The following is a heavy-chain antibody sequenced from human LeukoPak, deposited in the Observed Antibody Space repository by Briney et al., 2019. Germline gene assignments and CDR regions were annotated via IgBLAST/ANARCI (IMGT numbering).Heavy chain of an antibody. CDR1: GYTFTGYY. V-gene: IGHV1-2*02. Sequence: ASVTVSCKASGYTFTGYYMHWVRQAPGQGLEWMGWINPNSGGTNYAQKFQGRVTMTRDTSISTAYMELSRLRSDDTAVCYCARDDNGGYFDYWGQGTLVTVSS. CDR3: ARDDNGGYFDY. D-gene: IGHD2-8*01. CDR2: INPNSGGT. J-gene: IGHJ4*02.